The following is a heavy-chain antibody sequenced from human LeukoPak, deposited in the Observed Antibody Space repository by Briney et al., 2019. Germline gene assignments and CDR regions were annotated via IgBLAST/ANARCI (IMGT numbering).Heavy chain of an antibody. CDR1: GFTFSSYW. J-gene: IGHJ4*02. D-gene: IGHD2-21*02. Sequence: PGGSLRLSCAASGFTFSSYWMHWVRQAPGKGVVWVSRIKSDGSSTRYADSVKGRFTISRDNAKNTLYLQMNSLRAEDTAVYYCAKSHHVTAIDYWGQGTLVTVSS. CDR3: AKSHHVTAIDY. V-gene: IGHV3-74*01. CDR2: IKSDGSST.